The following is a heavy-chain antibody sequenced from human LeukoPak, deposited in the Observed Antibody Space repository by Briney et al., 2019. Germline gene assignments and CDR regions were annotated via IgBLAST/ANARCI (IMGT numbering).Heavy chain of an antibody. J-gene: IGHJ6*02. Sequence: GGSLRLSCAASGFTFSNAWMSWVRQAPGKGLEWVGRIKSKTDGGTTDYAAPVKGRFTISRDNSKNTLYLQMNSLRAEDTAVYYCARLAVADSTNGMDVWGQGTTVTVSS. D-gene: IGHD6-19*01. CDR1: GFTFSNAW. V-gene: IGHV3-15*01. CDR3: ARLAVADSTNGMDV. CDR2: IKSKTDGGTT.